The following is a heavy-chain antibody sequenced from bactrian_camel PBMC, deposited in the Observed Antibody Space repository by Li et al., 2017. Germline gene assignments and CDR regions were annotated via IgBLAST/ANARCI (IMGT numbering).Heavy chain of an antibody. V-gene: IGHV3S53*01. Sequence: HVQLVESGGDLVRPGGSLRLSCETSGATFIDTCMGWFRQVPGKEREGVAAMHGDGRTTYADSVKGRFTLSKDNSKNTLYLHMNSLQPEDTAVYYCARRRYGMDYWGKGTQVTVS. CDR2: MHGDGRT. CDR1: GATFIDTC. J-gene: IGHJ7*01.